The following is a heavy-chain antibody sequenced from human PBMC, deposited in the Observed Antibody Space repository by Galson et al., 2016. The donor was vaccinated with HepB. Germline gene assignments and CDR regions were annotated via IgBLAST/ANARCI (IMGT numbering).Heavy chain of an antibody. CDR1: GFIFGDYY. Sequence: SLRLXXXASGFIFGDYYMSWIRQAPGXXXEWXSYIAGGSTTXXXXDSVXXRFTVSRDNAKRTXFLQMDSLRVDDTAXYFCARDREPETTMPIFDHWGQGVXVTVSS. D-gene: IGHD4-17*01. CDR3: ARDREPETTMPIFDH. V-gene: IGHV3-11*01. CDR2: IAGGSTTX. J-gene: IGHJ4*02.